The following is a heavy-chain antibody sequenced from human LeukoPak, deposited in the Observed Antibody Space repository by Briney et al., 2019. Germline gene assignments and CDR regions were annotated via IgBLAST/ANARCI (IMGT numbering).Heavy chain of an antibody. CDR3: ARDHIWFGELSVNGLGY. CDR2: IWYDGSNK. D-gene: IGHD3-10*01. CDR1: GFTFSSYG. V-gene: IGHV3-33*01. Sequence: GGFLRLSCAASGFTFSSYGMHWVRQAPGKGLEWVAVIWYDGSNKYYADSVKGRFTISRDNSKNTLYLQMNSLRAEDTAVYYCARDHIWFGELSVNGLGYWGQGTLVTVSS. J-gene: IGHJ4*02.